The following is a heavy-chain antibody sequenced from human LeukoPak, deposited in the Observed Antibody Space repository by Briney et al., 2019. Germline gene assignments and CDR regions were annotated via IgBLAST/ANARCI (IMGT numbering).Heavy chain of an antibody. CDR1: GFTFDDYA. J-gene: IGHJ4*02. CDR3: AKDLVAAAFPHYFDY. Sequence: GGSLRLSCAASGFTFDDYAMHWVRQAPGKGLEWVSGISWNNGSIGYADSVKGRFTISRDNAKNSLYLQMNSLRAEDTALYYCAKDLVAAAFPHYFDYWGQGTLVTVSS. D-gene: IGHD6-13*01. V-gene: IGHV3-9*01. CDR2: ISWNNGSI.